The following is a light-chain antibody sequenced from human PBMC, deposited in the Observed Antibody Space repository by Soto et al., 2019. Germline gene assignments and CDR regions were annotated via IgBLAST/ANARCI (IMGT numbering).Light chain of an antibody. J-gene: IGKJ1*01. CDR1: QSVSSSF. Sequence: ESVLTQSPGTLSLSPGERATLSCRASQSVSSSFFAWYLLKPGQAPRLLIYGASSRATGIPDRFSGSGSGTDFTLTISRLEPEDFAVYYCQQYDSSPWTFGQGTKVEIK. CDR2: GAS. V-gene: IGKV3-20*01. CDR3: QQYDSSPWT.